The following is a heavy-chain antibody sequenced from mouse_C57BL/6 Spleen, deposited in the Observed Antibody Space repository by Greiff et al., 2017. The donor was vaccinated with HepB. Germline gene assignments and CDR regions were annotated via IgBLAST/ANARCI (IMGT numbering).Heavy chain of an antibody. CDR1: GFTFSSYA. D-gene: IGHD1-1*01. J-gene: IGHJ4*01. CDR2: ISSGGDYI. V-gene: IGHV5-9-1*02. CDR3: TRDIVATDYAMDY. Sequence: DVMLVESGEGLVKPGGSLKLSCAASGFTFSSYAMSWVRQTPEKRLEWVAYISSGGDYIYYADTVKGRFTISRDNARNTLYLQMSSLKSEDTAMYYCTRDIVATDYAMDYWGQGTSVTVSS.